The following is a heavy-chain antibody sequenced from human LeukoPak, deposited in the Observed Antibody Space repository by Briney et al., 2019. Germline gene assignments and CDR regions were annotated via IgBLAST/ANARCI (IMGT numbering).Heavy chain of an antibody. CDR1: GFTFSSYW. V-gene: IGHV3-7*01. CDR3: ARELLWFGEVAHDY. D-gene: IGHD3-10*01. J-gene: IGHJ4*02. CDR2: IKQDGSEK. Sequence: GGSLRLSCAASGFTFSSYWMSWVRQAPGKGLEWVANIKQDGSEKYYVDSVKGRFTFSRDNAKNSLYLQMNSLRAEDTAVYYCARELLWFGEVAHDYWGQGTLVTVSS.